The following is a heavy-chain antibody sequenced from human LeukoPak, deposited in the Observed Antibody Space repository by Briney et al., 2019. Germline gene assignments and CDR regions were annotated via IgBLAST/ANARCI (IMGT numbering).Heavy chain of an antibody. D-gene: IGHD1-26*01. J-gene: IGHJ4*02. CDR2: IKQDESEK. CDR1: GFTFSNYW. CDR3: ARDKIVGASKFDY. V-gene: IGHV3-7*01. Sequence: GGSLRLSCAVSGFTFSNYWMSWVRQAPGKGLEWVAHIKQDESEKYYVDSVKGRFTISRDNAKNSLYLQMNSLRAEDTAIYYCARDKIVGASKFDYWGQGTLVTVSS.